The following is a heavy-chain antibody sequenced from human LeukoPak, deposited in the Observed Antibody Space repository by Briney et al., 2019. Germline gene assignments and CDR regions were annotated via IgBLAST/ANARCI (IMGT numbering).Heavy chain of an antibody. D-gene: IGHD5-12*01. CDR1: GGSISSYY. CDR2: IYTSGST. Sequence: SETLSLTCTVSGGSISSYYWSWIRQPAGKGLEWIGRIYTSGSTNYNPSLKSRVTMSVDTSKNQFSLKLSSVTAADTAVYYCARGLSSGYERGYYYYGMDVWGQGTTVTVSS. J-gene: IGHJ6*02. CDR3: ARGLSSGYERGYYYYGMDV. V-gene: IGHV4-4*07.